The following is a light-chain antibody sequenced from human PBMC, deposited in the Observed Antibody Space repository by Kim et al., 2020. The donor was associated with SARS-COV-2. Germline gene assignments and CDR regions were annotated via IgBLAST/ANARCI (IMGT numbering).Light chain of an antibody. J-gene: IGLJ3*02. CDR3: NSYTKSATLV. V-gene: IGLV2-14*01. CDR2: EVN. CDR1: SSDVGAYNY. Sequence: LTQPASVSGSPGQSITISCTGTSSDVGAYNYVSWYQHHPGKAPKLMIYEVNNRPSGVSNRFSGSKSGNTASLTISGLQAEDEAYYYCNSYTKSATLVFGGGTKVTVL.